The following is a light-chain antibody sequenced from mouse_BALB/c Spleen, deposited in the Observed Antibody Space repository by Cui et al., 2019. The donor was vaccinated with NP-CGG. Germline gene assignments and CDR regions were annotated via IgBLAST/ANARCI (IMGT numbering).Light chain of an antibody. CDR1: TGAVTTSNY. CDR2: GTN. Sequence: QAVVTQESVLPTSPGETVTLTCCSSTGAVTTSNYANWVQEKPDHLFSGLIGGTNNRAPGVSARFSGSLIGDKAALTITGAQTEDEAIYFCALWYSNHWVFGGGTKLTVL. CDR3: ALWYSNHWV. V-gene: IGLV1*01. J-gene: IGLJ1*01.